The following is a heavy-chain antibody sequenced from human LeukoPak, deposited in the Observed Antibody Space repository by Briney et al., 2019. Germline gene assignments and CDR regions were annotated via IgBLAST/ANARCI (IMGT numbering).Heavy chain of an antibody. V-gene: IGHV3-23*01. CDR1: GFSFSNYG. CDR3: ARDRYSSSFDY. J-gene: IGHJ4*02. D-gene: IGHD6-13*01. Sequence: PGGSLRLSCAASGFSFSNYGMSWVRQAPGKGLEWVSSISSGGDNTYYADSVRGRFTISRDNSKNTLYLQMNSLRAEDTAVYYCARDRYSSSFDYWGQGTLVTVSS. CDR2: ISSGGDNT.